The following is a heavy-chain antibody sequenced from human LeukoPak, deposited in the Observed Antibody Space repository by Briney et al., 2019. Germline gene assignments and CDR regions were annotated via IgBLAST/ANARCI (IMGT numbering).Heavy chain of an antibody. CDR3: ARASGYDFFDY. D-gene: IGHD5-12*01. V-gene: IGHV3-7*04. Sequence: PGGSLRLSCAASGFTFSSYWMSWVRQAPGKGLEWVANVKQDGSEKYYVDSVKGRFTISRDNAKNSLYLQMNSLRAEDTAVYYCARASGYDFFDYWGQGTLVTVSS. CDR2: VKQDGSEK. CDR1: GFTFSSYW. J-gene: IGHJ4*02.